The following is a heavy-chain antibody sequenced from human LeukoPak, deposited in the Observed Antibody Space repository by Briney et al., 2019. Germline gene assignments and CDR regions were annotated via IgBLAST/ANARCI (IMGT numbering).Heavy chain of an antibody. V-gene: IGHV3-48*03. CDR1: GFTFSSYE. Sequence: GGSLRLSCAASGFTFSSYEMNWVRQAPGKGLEWVSYISSSGSTTYYADSVKGRFTISRDNAKNSLYLQMNSLRAEDTAVYYCARGLYYYGSGSYSPFDYWGQGTLVTVSS. D-gene: IGHD3-10*01. J-gene: IGHJ4*02. CDR2: ISSSGSTT. CDR3: ARGLYYYGSGSYSPFDY.